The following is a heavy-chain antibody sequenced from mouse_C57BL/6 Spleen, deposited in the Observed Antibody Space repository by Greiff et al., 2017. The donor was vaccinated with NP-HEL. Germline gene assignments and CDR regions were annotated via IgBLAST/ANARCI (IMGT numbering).Heavy chain of an antibody. CDR3: ARLSNYELAY. CDR1: GYTFTSYW. V-gene: IGHV1-55*01. D-gene: IGHD2-5*01. CDR2: IYPGSGST. Sequence: QVHVKQPGAELVKPGASVKMSCKASGYTFTSYWITWVKQRPGQGLEWIGDIYPGSGSTNYNEKFKSKATLTVDTSSSTAYMQLSSLTSEDSAVYYCARLSNYELAYWGQGTLVTVSA. J-gene: IGHJ3*01.